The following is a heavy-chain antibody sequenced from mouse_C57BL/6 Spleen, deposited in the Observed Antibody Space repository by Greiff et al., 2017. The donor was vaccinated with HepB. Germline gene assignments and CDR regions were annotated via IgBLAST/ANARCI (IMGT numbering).Heavy chain of an antibody. V-gene: IGHV1-5*01. Sequence: EVQLQESGTVLARPGASVKMSCKTSGYTFTSYWMHWVKQRPGQGLEWIGAIYPGNSDTSYNQKFKGKAKLTAVTSASTAYMELSSLTNEDSAVYYCTLYYYGSSYPRFAYWGQGTLVTVSA. CDR2: IYPGNSDT. CDR3: TLYYYGSSYPRFAY. J-gene: IGHJ3*01. CDR1: GYTFTSYW. D-gene: IGHD1-1*01.